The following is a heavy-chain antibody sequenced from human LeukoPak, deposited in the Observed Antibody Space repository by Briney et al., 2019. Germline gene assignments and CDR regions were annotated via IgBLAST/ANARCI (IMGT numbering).Heavy chain of an antibody. V-gene: IGHV6-1*01. J-gene: IGHJ6*02. Sequence: SQTLSLTCAVSVDSVSSSSATWTWIRQSPSRGLEWLGRTYYKSRWYNDYAGSVKSRMSINPATSKNQFSLQLNSVTPEDTAVYYCARQSFGLDVWGQGTTVTVSS. CDR1: VDSVSSSSAT. CDR3: ARQSFGLDV. D-gene: IGHD3-10*01. CDR2: TYYKSRWYN.